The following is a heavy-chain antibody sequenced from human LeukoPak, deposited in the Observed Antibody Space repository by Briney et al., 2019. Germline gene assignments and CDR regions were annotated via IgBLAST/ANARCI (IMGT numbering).Heavy chain of an antibody. D-gene: IGHD6-19*01. V-gene: IGHV3-11*01. CDR2: ISSSGSTI. CDR3: ARDSLSSGWSAWFDP. CDR1: GFTVISNY. Sequence: GGSLRLSCAASGFTVISNYMSWVRQAPGKGLEWVSYISSSGSTIYYADSVKGRFTISRDNAKNSLYLQMNSLRAEDTAVYYCARDSLSSGWSAWFDPWGQGTLVTVSS. J-gene: IGHJ5*02.